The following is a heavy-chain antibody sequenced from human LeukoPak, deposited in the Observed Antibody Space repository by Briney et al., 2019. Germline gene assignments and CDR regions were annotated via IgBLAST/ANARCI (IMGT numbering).Heavy chain of an antibody. J-gene: IGHJ6*02. D-gene: IGHD3-9*01. CDR1: GFTFSSYS. Sequence: GGSLRLSCAASGFTFSSYSMNWVRQAPGKGLEWVSSISSSSSYIYYADSVKGRFTISRDNAKNSLYLQMNGLRDEDTAVYYCARAFEAGAWFGMDAWGQGTTVTASS. CDR2: ISSSSSYI. CDR3: ARAFEAGAWFGMDA. V-gene: IGHV3-21*01.